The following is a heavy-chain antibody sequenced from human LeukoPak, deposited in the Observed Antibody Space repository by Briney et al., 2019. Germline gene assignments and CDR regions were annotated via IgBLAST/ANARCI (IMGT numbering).Heavy chain of an antibody. D-gene: IGHD6-13*01. CDR2: FHHSGNT. CDR3: ARRAAALDS. J-gene: IGHJ4*02. CDR1: GASISRYY. Sequence: SETLSLTCRVSGASISRYYWSWIRQPPGKGLEWIGYFHHSGNTNYSPSLSSRITMSVDTSKNQFSLRLNSVTAADTAIYYCARRAAALDSWGQGTLVTVS. V-gene: IGHV4-59*12.